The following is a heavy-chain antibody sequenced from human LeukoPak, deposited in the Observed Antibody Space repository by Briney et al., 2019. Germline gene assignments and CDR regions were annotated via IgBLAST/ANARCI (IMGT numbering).Heavy chain of an antibody. Sequence: GGSLRLSCAASGFTFSCYSMNWVREAPGKGLEWVSYISSWSTTIYYADSVKGRFTISRDNAKISVYMQMNSLRAEDTAVYYCARDPDQGRGFDFWGQGTLVTASS. CDR3: ARDPDQGRGFDF. V-gene: IGHV3-48*01. J-gene: IGHJ4*02. CDR1: GFTFSCYS. D-gene: IGHD1-26*01. CDR2: ISSWSTTI.